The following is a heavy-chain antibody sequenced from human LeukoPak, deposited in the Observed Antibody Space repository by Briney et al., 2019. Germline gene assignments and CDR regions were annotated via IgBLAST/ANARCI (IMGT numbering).Heavy chain of an antibody. Sequence: GGSLRLSCAASGFTFSSYEMNWVRQAPGKGLEWVSYISSSGSTIYYADSVKGRFTISRDNAKNSLYLQMNSLRAEDTAVYYCARDPFSGYDKRVYYFDYWGQGTLVTVSS. J-gene: IGHJ4*02. CDR1: GFTFSSYE. D-gene: IGHD5-12*01. CDR2: ISSSGSTI. V-gene: IGHV3-48*03. CDR3: ARDPFSGYDKRVYYFDY.